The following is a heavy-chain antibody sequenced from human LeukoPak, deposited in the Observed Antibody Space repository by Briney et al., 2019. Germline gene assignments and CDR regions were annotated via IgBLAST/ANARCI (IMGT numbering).Heavy chain of an antibody. CDR2: IYYSGST. D-gene: IGHD3-16*01. J-gene: IGHJ5*02. V-gene: IGHV4-59*01. CDR1: GASISTYY. Sequence: SETLSLTCTVSGASISTYYWSWIRQPPGKGLEWLGYIYYSGSTNHNPSLKSRVTISVDTSKNQFSLKLSSVTAADTAVYYCARGGEVMWWFDPWGQGALVTVSS. CDR3: ARGGEVMWWFDP.